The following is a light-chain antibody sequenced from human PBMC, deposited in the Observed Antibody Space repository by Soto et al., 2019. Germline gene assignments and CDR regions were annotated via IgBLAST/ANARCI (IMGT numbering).Light chain of an antibody. J-gene: IGKJ1*01. Sequence: IGLTQSPATLSVSPGERATLSCRASQSVSSNLAWYQQKPGQAPRLLIYCASTRATVIPARFSGSGSGTEFTLTISSLQSEDFAVYYCQQYNKWPQPFGQGTKVDIK. CDR2: CAS. CDR3: QQYNKWPQP. CDR1: QSVSSN. V-gene: IGKV3-15*01.